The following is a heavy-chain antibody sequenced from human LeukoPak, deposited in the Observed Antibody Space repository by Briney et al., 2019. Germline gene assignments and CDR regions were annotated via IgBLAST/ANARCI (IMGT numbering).Heavy chain of an antibody. D-gene: IGHD6-13*01. CDR2: MNPNSGNT. Sequence: ASVKVSCKASGYTFTTYYMHWVRQATGQGLEWMGWMNPNSGNTGYAQKFQGRVTMTRNTSISTAYMELSSLRSEDTAVYYCARGYHSSSWYYWGQGTLVTVSS. CDR3: ARGYHSSSWYY. V-gene: IGHV1-8*02. CDR1: GYTFTTYY. J-gene: IGHJ4*02.